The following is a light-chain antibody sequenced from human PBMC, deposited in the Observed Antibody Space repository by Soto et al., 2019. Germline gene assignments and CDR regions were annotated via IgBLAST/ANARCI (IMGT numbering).Light chain of an antibody. CDR2: WAS. CDR1: QSVLYSSNNKNY. V-gene: IGKV4-1*01. J-gene: IGKJ3*01. Sequence: DIVMTQSPDSLAVSLGERATINCKSSQSVLYSSNNKNYLAWYQQKPGQPPKLLIYWASTRESGVPDRFSGSGSGTDFTLTISSLQAEDVAFYYCQQYYSTPVTFGPGTKVDLK. CDR3: QQYYSTPVT.